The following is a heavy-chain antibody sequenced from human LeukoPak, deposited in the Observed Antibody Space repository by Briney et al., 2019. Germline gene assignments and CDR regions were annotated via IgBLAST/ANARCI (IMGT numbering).Heavy chain of an antibody. V-gene: IGHV1-8*01. Sequence: ASVTVSCKASGYSFSNHDINWVRQVPGHGLEWMGWMNPNSGNTGYAQKFQGRVAMTRDTSIGTAYLELRSLRSDDTAVYYCARETPQWLVNKRFDYWGQGTLVTVSS. CDR1: GYSFSNHD. J-gene: IGHJ4*02. CDR2: MNPNSGNT. CDR3: ARETPQWLVNKRFDY. D-gene: IGHD6-19*01.